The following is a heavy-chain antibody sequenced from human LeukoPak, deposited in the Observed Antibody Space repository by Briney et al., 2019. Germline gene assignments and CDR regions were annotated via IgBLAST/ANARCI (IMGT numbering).Heavy chain of an antibody. D-gene: IGHD3-16*01. V-gene: IGHV3-23*01. Sequence: PGGSLRLSCAASGFTFSSYAMSWVRQAPGRGLEWVSSGSGGSTYYADSVKGRFTISRDNSKNTLYLQMNSLRADDTAIYYCARNQQLGGHSYYYYGMDVWGQGTTVTVSS. CDR2: SGSGGST. CDR3: ARNQQLGGHSYYYYGMDV. CDR1: GFTFSSYA. J-gene: IGHJ6*02.